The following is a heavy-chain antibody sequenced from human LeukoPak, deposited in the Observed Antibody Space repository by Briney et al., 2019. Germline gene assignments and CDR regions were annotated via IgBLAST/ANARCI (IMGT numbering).Heavy chain of an antibody. Sequence: GGSLTLLCAASGFPFSSYEVNWVRQAPGKGLEWISYISSAGTTKIYADSVKGRFTISRDNAKNSLYLQMNSLRAEDTAVYYCAREDWFDPWGQGPLLSVSS. CDR3: AREDWFDP. V-gene: IGHV3-48*03. CDR2: ISSAGTTK. CDR1: GFPFSSYE. J-gene: IGHJ5*02.